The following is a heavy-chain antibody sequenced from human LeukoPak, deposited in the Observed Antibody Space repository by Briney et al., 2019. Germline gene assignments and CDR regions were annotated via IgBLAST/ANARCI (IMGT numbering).Heavy chain of an antibody. Sequence: GGSLRLSCAASGFTFDDYGMSWVRQAPGKGLVWVSHINSDGSSTTYADSVKGRFTISRDNAKNTLYLQMNSLRAEDTAVYYCARAGRGLRYFDWLTYDYWGQGTLVTVSS. J-gene: IGHJ4*02. CDR2: INSDGSST. D-gene: IGHD3-9*01. CDR1: GFTFDDYG. V-gene: IGHV3-74*01. CDR3: ARAGRGLRYFDWLTYDY.